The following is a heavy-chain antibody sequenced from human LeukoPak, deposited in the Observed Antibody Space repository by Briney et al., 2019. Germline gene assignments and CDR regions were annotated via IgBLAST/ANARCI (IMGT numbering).Heavy chain of an antibody. Sequence: GGSLRLSCAGTGFAFNMFAIDWVRQAPGKGLEWVSGLSRGGSTTNYADSVKGRFTVSRDKSQNSVFLQLNSLRPEDTAVYYCARQQRIRHCSEGVCTEGYYFDYWGQGTLVTVSS. D-gene: IGHD2-15*01. CDR3: ARQQRIRHCSEGVCTEGYYFDY. V-gene: IGHV3-23*01. CDR2: LSRGGSTT. J-gene: IGHJ4*02. CDR1: GFAFNMFA.